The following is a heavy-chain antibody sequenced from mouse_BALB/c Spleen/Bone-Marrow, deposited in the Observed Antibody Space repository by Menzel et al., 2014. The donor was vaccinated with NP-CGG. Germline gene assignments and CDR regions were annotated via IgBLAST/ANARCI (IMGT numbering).Heavy chain of an antibody. J-gene: IGHJ4*01. CDR2: INPSTGYT. V-gene: IGHV1-7*01. CDR1: GYTFXSYW. Sequence: VHLQQSGAELAKPGASVKMSCKASGYTFXSYWMHWVKQRPGQGLEWIGYINPSTGYTEYNQKFKDKATLTADKSSSTAYMQLSSLTSEDSAVYYCASPYGNYDAMDYWGQGTSVTVSS. CDR3: ASPYGNYDAMDY. D-gene: IGHD2-1*01.